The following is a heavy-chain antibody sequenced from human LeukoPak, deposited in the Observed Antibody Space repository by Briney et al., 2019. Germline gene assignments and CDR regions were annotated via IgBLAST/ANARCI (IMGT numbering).Heavy chain of an antibody. J-gene: IGHJ4*02. V-gene: IGHV1-46*01. CDR2: INPSGGST. Sequence: ASVKVSCKASGYTFTSYYMHWVRQAPGQGLEWMGIINPSGGSTSYAQKFQGRVTMTRDTSTSTVYMELSSLRSEDTAVYYCARDLAYYDSSGYPDYWGRGTLVTVSS. D-gene: IGHD3-22*01. CDR1: GYTFTSYY. CDR3: ARDLAYYDSSGYPDY.